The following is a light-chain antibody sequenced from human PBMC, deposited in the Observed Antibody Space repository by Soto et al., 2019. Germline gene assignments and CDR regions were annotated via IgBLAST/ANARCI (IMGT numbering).Light chain of an antibody. CDR1: SSNIGSNT. J-gene: IGLJ1*01. CDR2: SNN. Sequence: QCVLTQPPSASGTAGERVTISCSGSSSNIGSNTVNWYQQLPGTAPKLLIYSNNQRPSGVPDRFSGSKSGTSASLAISGLQSEDEADYYCAAWDDSLNGDYVFGTGTKVTVL. V-gene: IGLV1-44*01. CDR3: AAWDDSLNGDYV.